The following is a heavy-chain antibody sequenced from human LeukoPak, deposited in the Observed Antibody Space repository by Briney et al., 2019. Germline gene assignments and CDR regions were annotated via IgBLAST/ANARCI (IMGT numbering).Heavy chain of an antibody. D-gene: IGHD3-16*01. CDR2: ISYDGSNK. CDR1: GFTFSSYA. J-gene: IGHJ3*02. V-gene: IGHV3-30-3*02. CDR3: AKSFRGIGDAFDI. Sequence: PGGSLRLSCAASGFTFSSYAMHWVRQAPGKGLEWVAVISYDGSNKYYADSVKGRFTISRDNSKNTLYLQMNSLRAEDTAVYYCAKSFRGIGDAFDIWGQGTMVTVSS.